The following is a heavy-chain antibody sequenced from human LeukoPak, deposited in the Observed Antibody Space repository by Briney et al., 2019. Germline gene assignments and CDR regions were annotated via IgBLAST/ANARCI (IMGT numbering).Heavy chain of an antibody. CDR2: INHSGST. CDR3: SSIAARPWAFDI. Sequence: PSETLSLTCAVYGGSFSGYYRSWIRQPPGKGLEWIGEINHSGSTNYNPSLKSRVTISVDTSKNQFSLKLSSVTAADTAVYYCSSIAARPWAFDIWGQGTMVTVSS. V-gene: IGHV4-34*01. D-gene: IGHD6-6*01. J-gene: IGHJ3*02. CDR1: GGSFSGYY.